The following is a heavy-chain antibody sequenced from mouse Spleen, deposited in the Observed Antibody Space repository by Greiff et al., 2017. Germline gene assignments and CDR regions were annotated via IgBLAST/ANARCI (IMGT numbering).Heavy chain of an antibody. CDR3: AREDYSNSPFAY. V-gene: IGHV1-64*01. D-gene: IGHD2-5*01. CDR2: IHPNSGST. Sequence: VQLQQPGAELVKPGASVKLSCKASGYTFTSYWMHWVKQRPGQGLEWIGMIHPNSGSTNYNEKFKSKATLTVDKSSSTAYMQLSSLTSEDSAVYYCAREDYSNSPFAYWGQGTLVTVSA. CDR1: GYTFTSYW. J-gene: IGHJ3*01.